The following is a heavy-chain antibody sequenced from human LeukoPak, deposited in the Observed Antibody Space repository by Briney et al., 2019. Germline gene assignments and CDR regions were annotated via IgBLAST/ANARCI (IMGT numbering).Heavy chain of an antibody. J-gene: IGHJ6*02. CDR3: AKDPHMGVGNPRPNYYYYGMDV. V-gene: IGHV3-23*01. CDR1: GFTFSSYA. D-gene: IGHD3-3*01. CDR2: ISGSGGST. Sequence: GGSLRLSCAASGFTFSSYAMSWVRQAPGKGLEWVSAISGSGGSTYYADSVKGRFTISRDNSKNTLYLQMNSLRAEDTAVYYCAKDPHMGVGNPRPNYYYYGMDVWGQGTTVTVSS.